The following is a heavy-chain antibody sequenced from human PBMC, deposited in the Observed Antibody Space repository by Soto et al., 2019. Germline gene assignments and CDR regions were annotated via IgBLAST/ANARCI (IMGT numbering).Heavy chain of an antibody. CDR3: ARAFHIAALRGINGGMDV. CDR1: GFTVSSNY. V-gene: IGHV3-53*01. CDR2: IYSGGST. J-gene: IGHJ6*02. Sequence: GGSLRLSCAASGFTVSSNYMSWVRQAPGKGLEWVSVIYSGGSTYYADSVKGRFTISRDNSKNTLYLQMNSLRAEDTAVYYCARAFHIAALRGINGGMDVWGQGTTVTVSS. D-gene: IGHD6-6*01.